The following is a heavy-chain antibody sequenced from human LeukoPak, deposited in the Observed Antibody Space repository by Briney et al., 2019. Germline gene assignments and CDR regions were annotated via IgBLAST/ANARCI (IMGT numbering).Heavy chain of an antibody. Sequence: PSETLSLTCTVSGGSISSGGYYWSWIRQPPGKGLEWIGYIYHSGSTYYNPSLKSRVTISVDRSKNQFSLKLSSVTAADTAVYYCARGKGWLQLDAFDIWGQGTMVTVSS. CDR1: GGSISSGGYY. CDR2: IYHSGST. CDR3: ARGKGWLQLDAFDI. V-gene: IGHV4-30-2*01. J-gene: IGHJ3*02. D-gene: IGHD5-24*01.